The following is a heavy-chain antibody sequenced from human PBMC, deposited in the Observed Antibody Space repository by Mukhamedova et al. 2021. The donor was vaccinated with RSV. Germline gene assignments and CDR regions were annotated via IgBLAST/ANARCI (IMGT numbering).Heavy chain of an antibody. V-gene: IGHV1-18*01. CDR2: ISAYNGNT. Sequence: GLEWMGWISAYNGNTNYAQKLQGRVTMTTDTSTSTAYMELRSLRSDDTAVYYCARDAHYYDSSGYPYWYFDLWGRGTLVTVPS. D-gene: IGHD3-22*01. CDR3: ARDAHYYDSSGYPYWYFDL. J-gene: IGHJ2*01.